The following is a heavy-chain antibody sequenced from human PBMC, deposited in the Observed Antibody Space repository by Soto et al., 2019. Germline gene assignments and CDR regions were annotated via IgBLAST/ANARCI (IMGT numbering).Heavy chain of an antibody. V-gene: IGHV3-33*01. CDR3: SRGTLRFMTTVTSHFDY. Sequence: QVQLVESGGGVVQPGRSLRLSCAASGFTFSSYGMHWVRQAPGKGLEWVAVIWSDGSNKYYADSVKGRFTISRDNSKNTLELQMNSLRTEDTAVYYGSRGTLRFMTTVTSHFDYWVQGTLVTVSS. CDR1: GFTFSSYG. D-gene: IGHD4-17*01. CDR2: IWSDGSNK. J-gene: IGHJ4*02.